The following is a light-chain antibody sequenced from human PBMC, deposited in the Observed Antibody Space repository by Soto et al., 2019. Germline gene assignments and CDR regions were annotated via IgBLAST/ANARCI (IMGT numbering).Light chain of an antibody. J-gene: IGKJ4*01. V-gene: IGKV1-33*01. CDR3: QQYDNLPRT. CDR2: AAS. Sequence: DIQMTQSPSSLSASVGDRVIITCRASQSISSYLNWYQQKPGKAPKLLIYAASSLQSGVPSRFSGSGSGTDFTFTISSLQPEDIATYYCQQYDNLPRTFGGGTKVDI. CDR1: QSISSY.